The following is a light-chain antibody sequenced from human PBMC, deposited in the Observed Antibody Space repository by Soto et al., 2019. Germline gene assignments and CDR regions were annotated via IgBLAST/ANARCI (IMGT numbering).Light chain of an antibody. CDR1: QSISSW. J-gene: IGKJ5*01. CDR3: QQYNSYLIT. CDR2: DAS. V-gene: IGKV1-5*01. Sequence: DIQMTQSPSTLSASVGDRVTITCRASQSISSWLAWYQQKPGKAPKLLIYDASNLESGVPSRFSGSGSGTEFTLTISSLQPDDFATYYCQQYNSYLITFGQGTRLEIK.